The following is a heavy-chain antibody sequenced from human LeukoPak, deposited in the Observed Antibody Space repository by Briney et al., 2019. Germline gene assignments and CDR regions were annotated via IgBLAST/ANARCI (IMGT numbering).Heavy chain of an antibody. V-gene: IGHV3-21*01. CDR3: ARDITGTNAWFDP. Sequence: GGSLRLSCAASGFTFSNYNMNWVRQAPGKAMEWVSSITSSGTYIFYADSVKGRFTISRDNAKNSLYLQMNSLRAEDTAVYYCARDITGTNAWFDPWGQGTLVTVSS. J-gene: IGHJ5*02. CDR2: ITSSGTYI. CDR1: GFTFSNYN. D-gene: IGHD1-7*01.